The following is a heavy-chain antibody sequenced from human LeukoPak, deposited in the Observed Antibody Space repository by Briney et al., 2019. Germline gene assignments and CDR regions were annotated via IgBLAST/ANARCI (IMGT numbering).Heavy chain of an antibody. CDR3: ARDLSAVFWFDY. CDR1: GGSISSSNYY. V-gene: IGHV4-39*07. J-gene: IGHJ4*02. CDR2: IYYSGST. Sequence: PSETLSLTCTVSGGSISSSNYYWGWIRQPPGKGLEWIGVIYYSGSTYYNPSLKSRVTISVDTSKNQFSPKLTSVTAADTAVYYCARDLSAVFWFDYWGQGTLVTVSS.